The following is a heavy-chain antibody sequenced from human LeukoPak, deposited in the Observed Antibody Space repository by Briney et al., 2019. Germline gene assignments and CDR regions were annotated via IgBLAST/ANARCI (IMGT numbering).Heavy chain of an antibody. J-gene: IGHJ4*02. CDR3: ARGSGSSDFDY. D-gene: IGHD6-19*01. V-gene: IGHV4-4*07. Sequence: SETLSLACTVSGGSINSYFWSWIRQPAGKGLEWIGRIYTSGSTNYNPSLKSRVTMSVDTSKNQFSLKLSSVTAADTAVYYCARGSGSSDFDYWGQGTLVTVSS. CDR1: GGSINSYF. CDR2: IYTSGST.